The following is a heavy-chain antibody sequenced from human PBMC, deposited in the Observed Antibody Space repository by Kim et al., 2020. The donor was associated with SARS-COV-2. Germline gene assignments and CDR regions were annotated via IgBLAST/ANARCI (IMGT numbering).Heavy chain of an antibody. CDR3: ARWALAFYYYYDYGMDV. J-gene: IGHJ6*02. Sequence: SVKGRFTISRDNAKNSLYLQMNSLRAEDTAVYYCARWALAFYYYYDYGMDVWGQGTTVTVSS. V-gene: IGHV3-11*03.